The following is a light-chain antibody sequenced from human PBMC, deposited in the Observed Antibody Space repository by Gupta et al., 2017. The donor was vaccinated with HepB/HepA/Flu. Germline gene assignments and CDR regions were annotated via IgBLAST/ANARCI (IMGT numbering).Light chain of an antibody. CDR3: QQYYNPPPA. J-gene: IGKJ2*01. CDR1: QDISNY. V-gene: IGKV1-33*01. Sequence: DIQMTQSPSSLSASVGDRVTITCQASQDISNYLNWYQQKPGKAPKLLIYDASNLETGVPSRFSGSGSGTDFTVTISSLQPEDIATYYCQQYYNPPPAFGQGTKLEIK. CDR2: DAS.